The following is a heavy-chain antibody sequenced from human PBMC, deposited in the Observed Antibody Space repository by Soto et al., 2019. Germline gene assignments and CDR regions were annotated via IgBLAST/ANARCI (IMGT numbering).Heavy chain of an antibody. Sequence: QVQLQESGPGLVKPSQTLSLTCTVSGGSISSGGYYWSWIRQHPGKGLEWIGYIYYSGSTYYNPSLKSRVTISVDTSKNQFSLKLSSVTAADTAVYYCARDRYYYDSSGYYVWNWFDPWGQGTLVTVSS. V-gene: IGHV4-31*03. CDR3: ARDRYYYDSSGYYVWNWFDP. CDR1: GGSISSGGYY. D-gene: IGHD3-22*01. J-gene: IGHJ5*02. CDR2: IYYSGST.